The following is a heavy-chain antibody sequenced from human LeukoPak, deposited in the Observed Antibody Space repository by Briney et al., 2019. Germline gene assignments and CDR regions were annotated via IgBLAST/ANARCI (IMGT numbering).Heavy chain of an antibody. D-gene: IGHD1-26*01. J-gene: IGHJ4*02. CDR3: ARDKVVGPSNFDY. Sequence: GASVKVSCKASGYTFTGYYMHWVRQAPGQGLEWMGWINPNSGGTNYAQKFQGRVTMTRDTSISTAYMELSRLRSDDTAVYYCARDKVVGPSNFDYWGQGTLVTVSS. CDR1: GYTFTGYY. CDR2: INPNSGGT. V-gene: IGHV1-2*02.